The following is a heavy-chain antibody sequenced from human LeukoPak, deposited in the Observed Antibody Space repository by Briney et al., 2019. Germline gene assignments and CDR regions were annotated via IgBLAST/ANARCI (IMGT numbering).Heavy chain of an antibody. D-gene: IGHD3-22*01. J-gene: IGHJ3*02. V-gene: IGHV1-46*01. CDR1: GYTFTSYY. CDR3: ARVHPITMIVVDAFDI. CDR2: INPSGGST. Sequence: GASVKVSCKASGYTFTSYYMHWVRQAPGQGLEWMGIINPSGGSTSYAQKFQGRVTMTRDTSTSTVYMELSSLRSEDTAVYYCARVHPITMIVVDAFDIWGQGTMFTVSS.